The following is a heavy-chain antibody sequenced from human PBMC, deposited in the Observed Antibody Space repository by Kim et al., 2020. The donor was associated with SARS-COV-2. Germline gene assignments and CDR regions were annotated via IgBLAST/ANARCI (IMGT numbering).Heavy chain of an antibody. CDR2: ISWNGGSI. D-gene: IGHD3-3*01. CDR1: GFTFGDYA. J-gene: IGHJ6*02. Sequence: GGSLRLSCAASGFTFGDYAMHWVRQAPGKGLEWVSGISWNGGSIGYADSVKGRFTISRDNAKNSLYLQMNSLRAEDTALYYCAKDKNYDFWSGLYRYGMDVWGQGTTVTVSS. CDR3: AKDKNYDFWSGLYRYGMDV. V-gene: IGHV3-9*01.